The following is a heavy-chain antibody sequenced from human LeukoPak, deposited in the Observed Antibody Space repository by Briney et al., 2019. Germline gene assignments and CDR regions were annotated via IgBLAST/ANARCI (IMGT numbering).Heavy chain of an antibody. Sequence: PGGSLRLSCAASGFIFSIYSMNWVRQAPGKGLEWVSAISGGGGSTYYADSVKGRVTISRDNARNTLYLQMNSLRAEDTAVYCCAREGWLQFDYWGQGTLVTVSS. V-gene: IGHV3-21*01. J-gene: IGHJ4*02. CDR3: AREGWLQFDY. D-gene: IGHD5-24*01. CDR1: GFIFSIYS. CDR2: ISGGGGST.